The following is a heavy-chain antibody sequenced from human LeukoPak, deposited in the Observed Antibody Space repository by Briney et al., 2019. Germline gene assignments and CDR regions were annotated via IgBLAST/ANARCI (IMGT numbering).Heavy chain of an antibody. Sequence: GGSLRLSCAASGFTFSSYWMSWVRQAPGKGLEWVANIKQDGSEKYYVDSVKGRFTISRDNAKSSLYLQMNSLRAEDTAVYYCASGITPYYFDYWGQGTLVTVSS. CDR1: GFTFSSYW. CDR3: ASGITPYYFDY. V-gene: IGHV3-7*01. D-gene: IGHD3-16*01. J-gene: IGHJ4*02. CDR2: IKQDGSEK.